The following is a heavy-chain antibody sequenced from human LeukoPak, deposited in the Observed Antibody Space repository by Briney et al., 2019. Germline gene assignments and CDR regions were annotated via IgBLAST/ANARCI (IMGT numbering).Heavy chain of an antibody. CDR1: GFTFGDHA. D-gene: IGHD5-18*01. V-gene: IGHV3-49*04. J-gene: IGHJ6*02. CDR2: IRSKAYRGTT. Sequence: PGGSLRLSCTGSGFTFGDHAMSWVRQAPGKGLEWVGFIRSKAYRGTTEYAASVKGRFTISRDDSASIAYLQMNSLRTEDTAVYYCARGPIQLWIHNAMDVWGQGITVTVSS. CDR3: ARGPIQLWIHNAMDV.